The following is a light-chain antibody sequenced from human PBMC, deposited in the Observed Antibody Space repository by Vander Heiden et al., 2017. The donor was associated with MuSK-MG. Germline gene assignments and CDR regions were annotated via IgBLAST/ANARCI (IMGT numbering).Light chain of an antibody. J-gene: IGLJ3*02. CDR3: CSYVVNYTRV. CDR1: CSDVGGYNS. V-gene: IGLV2-11*01. CDR2: DVT. Sequence: QSALTQPRSVSGSPGQSVSISCTGTCSDVGGYNSVSWYQQPPGKAPKLMIYDVTKRPSGVSDRFSGYNAGNTASLTISGLQAEDDADYYCCSYVVNYTRVFGGGTKLTVL.